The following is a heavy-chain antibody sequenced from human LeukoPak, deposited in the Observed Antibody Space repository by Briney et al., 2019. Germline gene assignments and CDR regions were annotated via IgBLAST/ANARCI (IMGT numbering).Heavy chain of an antibody. Sequence: GGSLRLSCAASGFSFTSYGMHWVRQAPGKGLEWVAVIWYDGTNKYYADSVKGRFTISRDTSNDMLYLQMNSLRAEDTAVYYCARVSESGNSDYWGQGTLVTVSS. D-gene: IGHD4-23*01. V-gene: IGHV3-33*01. J-gene: IGHJ4*02. CDR2: IWYDGTNK. CDR3: ARVSESGNSDY. CDR1: GFSFTSYG.